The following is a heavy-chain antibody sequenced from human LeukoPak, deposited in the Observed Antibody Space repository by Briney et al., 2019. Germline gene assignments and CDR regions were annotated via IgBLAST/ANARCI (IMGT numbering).Heavy chain of an antibody. D-gene: IGHD1-26*01. J-gene: IGHJ4*02. V-gene: IGHV4-59*01. CDR1: GGSISSYY. CDR2: IYYSGST. Sequence: SETLSLTCTVSGGSISSYYWSWIRQPPGKGLEWIGYIYYSGSTNYNPSLKSRVTISEDTSKNQFSLKLSSVTATDTAVYYCARAPRRVGATHFDYWGQGTLVTVSS. CDR3: ARAPRRVGATHFDY.